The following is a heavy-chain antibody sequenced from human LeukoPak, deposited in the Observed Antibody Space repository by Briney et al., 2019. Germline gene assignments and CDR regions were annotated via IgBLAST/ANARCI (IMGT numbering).Heavy chain of an antibody. Sequence: ASVKVSCKASGGTFSSYAISWVRQAPGQGLEWMGGIIPIFGTANYAQKFQGRVTITTDESTSTAYMGLSSLRSEDTAVYYCARFVTYYYGSGSYPLDYWGQGTLVTVSS. CDR3: ARFVTYYYGSGSYPLDY. V-gene: IGHV1-69*05. CDR2: IIPIFGTA. J-gene: IGHJ4*02. CDR1: GGTFSSYA. D-gene: IGHD3-10*01.